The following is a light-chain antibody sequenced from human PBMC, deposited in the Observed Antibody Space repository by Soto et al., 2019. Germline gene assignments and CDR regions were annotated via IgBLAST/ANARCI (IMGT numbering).Light chain of an antibody. CDR1: QSLLHGSGYNY. J-gene: IGKJ4*01. V-gene: IGKV2-28*01. CDR2: LGS. Sequence: DIVMTQSPLSLPVTPGEPASISCRSSQSLLHGSGYNYLDWYLQKPGQSPQLLIYLGSNRASGVPDRFSGSGSGTDFTLKISRVEAGDVGVYYCMQGLPTPLTFGGGTKVEIK. CDR3: MQGLPTPLT.